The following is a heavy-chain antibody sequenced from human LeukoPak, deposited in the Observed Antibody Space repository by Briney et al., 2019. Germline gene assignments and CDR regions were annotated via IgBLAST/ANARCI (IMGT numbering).Heavy chain of an antibody. CDR2: IRSKAYGGTT. J-gene: IGHJ4*02. CDR1: GFTFGDYA. D-gene: IGHD1-26*01. V-gene: IGHV3-49*03. CDR3: ARGQWELGPWSSGYYFDY. Sequence: PGGSLRLSCTASGFTFGDYAMSWFRQAPGKGLEWVGFIRSKAYGGTTEYAASVKGRLTISRDDSKSIAYLQMNSLRAEDTAVYYCARGQWELGPWSSGYYFDYWGQGTLVTVSS.